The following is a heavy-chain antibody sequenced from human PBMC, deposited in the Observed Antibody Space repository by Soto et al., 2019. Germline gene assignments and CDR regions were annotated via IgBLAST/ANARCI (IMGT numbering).Heavy chain of an antibody. V-gene: IGHV2-5*02. CDR1: GFSLSTSGVG. Sequence: QITLKESGPTLVKPTQTLTLTCPVSGFSLSTSGVGVAWIRQPPGKALQWLGIIYWDDDKRYSPSLRSRLTITKVSSKHQVVLSMANMQSVDTATYFCAHVAYYGSASLDNWGQGTLVSVSS. J-gene: IGHJ4*02. CDR3: AHVAYYGSASLDN. CDR2: IYWDDDK. D-gene: IGHD3-10*01.